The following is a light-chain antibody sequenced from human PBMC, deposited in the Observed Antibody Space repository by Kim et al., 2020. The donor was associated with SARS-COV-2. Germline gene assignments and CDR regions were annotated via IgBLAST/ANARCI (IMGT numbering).Light chain of an antibody. J-gene: IGLJ2*01. V-gene: IGLV3-1*01. CDR2: HDS. Sequence: VSPGQTARLSCSEATLGVKYAFCDQQNPGQPPVLVIYHDSTRPSGIPERFSGSNSGNTATLTISGTQAMDEADYYCQAWDSSTAVFGGGTQLTVL. CDR3: QAWDSSTAV. CDR1: TLGVKY.